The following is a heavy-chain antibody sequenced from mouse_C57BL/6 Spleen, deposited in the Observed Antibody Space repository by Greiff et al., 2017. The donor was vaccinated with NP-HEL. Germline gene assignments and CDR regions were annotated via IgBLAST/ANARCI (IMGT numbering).Heavy chain of an antibody. CDR2: IHPSDSDT. V-gene: IGHV1-74*01. CDR3: AIITTVVANFDY. J-gene: IGHJ2*01. D-gene: IGHD1-1*01. Sequence: VQRVESGAELVKPGASVKVSCKASGYTFTSYWMHWVKQRPGQGLEWIGRIHPSDSDTNYNQKFKGKATLTVDKSSSTAYMQLSSLTSEDSAVYYCAIITTVVANFDYWGQGTTLTVSS. CDR1: GYTFTSYW.